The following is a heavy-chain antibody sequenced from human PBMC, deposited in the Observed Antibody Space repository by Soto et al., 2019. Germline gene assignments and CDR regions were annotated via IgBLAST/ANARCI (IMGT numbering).Heavy chain of an antibody. V-gene: IGHV4-34*01. CDR1: GGSFSGYY. CDR3: ARAAIVDIVATNWFDP. CDR2: INHSGST. J-gene: IGHJ5*02. D-gene: IGHD5-12*01. Sequence: SETLSLTCAVYGGSFSGYYWSWIRQPPGKGLEWIGEINHSGSTNYNPSLKSRVTISVDTSKNQFSLKLSSVTAADTAVYYCARAAIVDIVATNWFDPWGQGTLVTVSS.